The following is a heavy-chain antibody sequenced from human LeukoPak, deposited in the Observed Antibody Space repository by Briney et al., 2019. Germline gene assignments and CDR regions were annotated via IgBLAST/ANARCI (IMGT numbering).Heavy chain of an antibody. CDR3: SRGGIYDYDSSGYYSRD. J-gene: IGHJ4*02. CDR1: GFTFSTYA. V-gene: IGHV3-23*01. D-gene: IGHD3-22*01. CDR2: ITGSGDSS. Sequence: GGSLRLSCAASGFTFSTYAMSWGRQAPGRGLEWVSAITGSGDSSYYADSVKGRFTISRDNAKNSLYLQMNSLRDEDTAVYYCSRGGIYDYDSSGYYSRDWGQGTLVTVSS.